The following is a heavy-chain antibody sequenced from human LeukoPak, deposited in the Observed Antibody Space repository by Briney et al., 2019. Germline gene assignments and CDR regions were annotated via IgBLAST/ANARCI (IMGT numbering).Heavy chain of an antibody. CDR2: ISPYNDNT. D-gene: IGHD1-14*01. CDR3: ARGNPHDAFDI. Sequence: GASVKVSCKTSGYTFVNYGINWVRQAPVQGLEWMGGISPYNDNTNYAQKLQARVTMTTDTSTTTAYLELRSLRSDDTAVYYCARGNPHDAFDIWGQGTMVTVSS. CDR1: GYTFVNYG. V-gene: IGHV1-18*01. J-gene: IGHJ3*02.